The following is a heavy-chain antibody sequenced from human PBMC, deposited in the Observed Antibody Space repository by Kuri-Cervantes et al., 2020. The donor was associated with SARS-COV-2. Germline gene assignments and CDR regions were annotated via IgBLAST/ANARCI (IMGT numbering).Heavy chain of an antibody. CDR2: IRYDGSDK. CDR1: GFTFSSYS. J-gene: IGHJ4*02. CDR3: AKNRGGGYDFSIHFDTYFDY. V-gene: IGHV3-30*02. Sequence: GGSLRLSCAASGFTFSSYSMNWVRQAPGKGLEWVAFIRYDGSDKYYGDSVKGRFTISRDNSKNTLYLQMNSLRPEDTAVYYCAKNRGGGYDFSIHFDTYFDYWGQGTLVTVSS. D-gene: IGHD3-3*01.